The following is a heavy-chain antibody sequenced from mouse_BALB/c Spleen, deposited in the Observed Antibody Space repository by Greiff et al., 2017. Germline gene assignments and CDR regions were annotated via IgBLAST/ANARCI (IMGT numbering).Heavy chain of an antibody. CDR1: GFAFSSYD. D-gene: IGHD1-1*01. Sequence: EVNVVESGGGLVKPGGSLKLSCAASGFAFSSYDMSWVRQTPEKRLEWVAYISSGGGSTYYPDTVKGRFTISRDNAKNTLYLQMSSLKSEDTAMYYCARRGITTFYFDYWGQGTTLTVSS. CDR2: ISSGGGST. V-gene: IGHV5-12-1*01. CDR3: ARRGITTFYFDY. J-gene: IGHJ2*01.